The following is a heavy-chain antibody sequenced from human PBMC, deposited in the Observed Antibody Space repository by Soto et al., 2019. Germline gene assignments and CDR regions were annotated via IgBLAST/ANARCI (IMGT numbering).Heavy chain of an antibody. Sequence: GGGLGLPPGAPWFTLCGHALSRVRPAPGEGGGWVSAISGSGGSTYYADSVKGRFTISRDNSKNTLYLQMNSLRAEDTAVYYCAKVAMVRGVITSGHYYFDYWGQGTLVTVSS. J-gene: IGHJ4*02. V-gene: IGHV3-23*01. CDR2: ISGSGGST. CDR1: WFTLCGHA. CDR3: AKVAMVRGVITSGHYYFDY. D-gene: IGHD3-10*01.